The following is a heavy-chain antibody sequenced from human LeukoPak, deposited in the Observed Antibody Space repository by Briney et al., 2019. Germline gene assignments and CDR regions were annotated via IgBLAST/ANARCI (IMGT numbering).Heavy chain of an antibody. Sequence: ASVKVSCKASGYTFTSYYMHWVRQAPGQGLEWMGGIIPIFGTPNYAQKFQGRVTITADESTSTAYMELSSLRSEDTAVCYCARGGDYTKIFDYWGQGTLVTVSS. V-gene: IGHV1-69*13. CDR2: IIPIFGTP. D-gene: IGHD2-21*02. J-gene: IGHJ4*02. CDR3: ARGGDYTKIFDY. CDR1: GYTFTSYY.